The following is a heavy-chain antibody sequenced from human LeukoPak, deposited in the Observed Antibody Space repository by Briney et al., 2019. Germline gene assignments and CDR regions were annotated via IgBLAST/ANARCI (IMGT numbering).Heavy chain of an antibody. CDR3: ARDGDCSSTSCYNYYYYMDV. Sequence: TGGSLRLSCAASGFTFSSYWMSWVRQAPGRGLEWVANIKQDGREKYYVDSVKGRFTISRDNAKNSLYLQMNSLRAEDTAVYYCARDGDCSSTSCYNYYYYMDVWGKGTTVTVSS. J-gene: IGHJ6*03. D-gene: IGHD2-2*02. CDR2: IKQDGREK. V-gene: IGHV3-7*01. CDR1: GFTFSSYW.